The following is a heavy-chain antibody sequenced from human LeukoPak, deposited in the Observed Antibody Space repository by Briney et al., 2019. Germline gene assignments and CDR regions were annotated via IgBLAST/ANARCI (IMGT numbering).Heavy chain of an antibody. V-gene: IGHV3-23*01. CDR2: INGSGGST. CDR3: AKIVSSWQWLAAGGTDY. CDR1: GFTFSSYA. J-gene: IGHJ4*02. D-gene: IGHD6-19*01. Sequence: GGSLRLSCAASGFTFSSYAMSWVRQAPGKGLEWVSTINGSGGSTYYADSVKGRFTISRDNSKNTLYLQMNSLRAEDTAVYYCAKIVSSWQWLAAGGTDYWGQGTLVTVSS.